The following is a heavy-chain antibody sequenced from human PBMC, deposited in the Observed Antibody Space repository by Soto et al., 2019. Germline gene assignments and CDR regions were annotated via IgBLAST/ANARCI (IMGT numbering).Heavy chain of an antibody. V-gene: IGHV3-23*01. CDR3: ANAPGEWRGHYYYYGMDV. CDR2: ISGSGGST. D-gene: IGHD3-10*01. CDR1: GFTFSSYA. Sequence: EVQLLESGGGLVQPGGSLRLSCAASGFTFSSYAMSWVRQAPGKGLEWVSAISGSGGSTYYADSVKGRFTISRDNSKNTLYLQMNSLRAEDTAVYYCANAPGEWRGHYYYYGMDVWGQGTTVTVSS. J-gene: IGHJ6*02.